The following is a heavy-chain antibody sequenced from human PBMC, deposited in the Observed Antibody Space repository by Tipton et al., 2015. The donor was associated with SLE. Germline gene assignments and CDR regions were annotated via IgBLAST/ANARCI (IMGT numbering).Heavy chain of an antibody. Sequence: SLRLSCAASGFTFSSYWMSWVRQAPGKGLEWVANIKQDGREKYYVDSVKGRFTISRDNAKNSLYLQMNSLRAEDTAVYYCATIVGPQDDAFDIWGQGTMVTVSS. J-gene: IGHJ3*02. CDR3: ATIVGPQDDAFDI. CDR2: IKQDGREK. D-gene: IGHD2-15*01. CDR1: GFTFSSYW. V-gene: IGHV3-7*01.